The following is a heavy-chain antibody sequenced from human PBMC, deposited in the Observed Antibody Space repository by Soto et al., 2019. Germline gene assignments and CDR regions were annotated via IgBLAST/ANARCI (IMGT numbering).Heavy chain of an antibody. J-gene: IGHJ4*02. CDR2: VSTYSGKT. CDR1: GYTFTRYG. CDR3: ARDRLTMTTSLVFDY. Sequence: QVQLVQSGGEVKKPGASVKVSCKASGYTFTRYGFSWLRQAPGQGLEWMGWVSTYSGKTDYAQKFQGRVTMTTDTSTSTAYMELRSLRSEDTAVYYCARDRLTMTTSLVFDYWGQGTLVTVSS. D-gene: IGHD4-17*01. V-gene: IGHV1-18*01.